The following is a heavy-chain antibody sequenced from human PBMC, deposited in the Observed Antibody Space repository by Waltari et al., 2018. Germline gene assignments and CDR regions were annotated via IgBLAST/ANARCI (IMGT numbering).Heavy chain of an antibody. V-gene: IGHV3-48*04. Sequence: EVQLVESGGGLVQPGGSLRLSCAASGFTFSSYSMNWVRQAPGKGLEWVSYISSSSGTIYYADSVKGRFTISRDNAKNSLYLQMNSLRAEDTAVYYCARRYSSGFDYWGKGTLVTVSS. CDR2: ISSSSGTI. D-gene: IGHD6-19*01. CDR1: GFTFSSYS. CDR3: ARRYSSGFDY. J-gene: IGHJ4*02.